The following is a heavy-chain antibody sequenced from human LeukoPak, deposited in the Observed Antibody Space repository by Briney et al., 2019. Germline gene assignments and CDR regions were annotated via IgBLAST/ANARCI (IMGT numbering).Heavy chain of an antibody. CDR3: ARDLGSALDD. Sequence: GGSLRLSCAASGFTFNNYGMHWVRQAPGKGLEWVALISFDGYSQGYTDSVRSRFNISRDNSRNTLYLQMTRLRPRDTAVYYCARDLGSALDDWGQGTLVTVSS. V-gene: IGHV3-30*03. CDR1: GFTFNNYG. CDR2: ISFDGYSQ. J-gene: IGHJ4*02. D-gene: IGHD6-19*01.